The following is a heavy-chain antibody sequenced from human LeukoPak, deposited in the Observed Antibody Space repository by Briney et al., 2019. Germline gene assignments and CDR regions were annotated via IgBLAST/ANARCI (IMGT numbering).Heavy chain of an antibody. Sequence: PSETLSLSCTVSGASISSSYWSWLRQPPGRGLEWIAYIHTNGNTNSNPSLKSRVTVSVDASKNQFSLMLRSVAAADTALYYCARGYCDSRGFSNPFDSWGQGTLVTVSS. V-gene: IGHV4-4*08. D-gene: IGHD3-22*01. J-gene: IGHJ4*02. CDR1: GASISSSY. CDR2: IHTNGNT. CDR3: ARGYCDSRGFSNPFDS.